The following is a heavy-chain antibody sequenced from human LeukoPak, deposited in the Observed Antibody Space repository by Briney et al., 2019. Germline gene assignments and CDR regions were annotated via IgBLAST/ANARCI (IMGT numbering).Heavy chain of an antibody. CDR3: ARVDRYSSNWYFDY. Sequence: SETLSLTCTVSGGSISSGDYYWSWIRQPPGKGLEWIGYIYYSGSTYYNPSLKSRVTISVDTSKNQFSLKLSSVTAADTAVYYCARVDRYSSNWYFDYWGQGTLVTVSS. V-gene: IGHV4-30-4*08. D-gene: IGHD6-13*01. J-gene: IGHJ4*02. CDR2: IYYSGST. CDR1: GGSISSGDYY.